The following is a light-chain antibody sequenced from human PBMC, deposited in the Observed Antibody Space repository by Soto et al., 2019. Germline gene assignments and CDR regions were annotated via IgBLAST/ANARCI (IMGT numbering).Light chain of an antibody. Sequence: DIQMTQSPSSLSASVGDRVTITCRASQGIRNDLAWYQHKPGMAPKRLIYGAYSLQSGVTSRFSGSGSGTEFTLTISSLQPADSATYYCLQHNNYPPLTFGQGTRLEIK. V-gene: IGKV1-17*01. CDR3: LQHNNYPPLT. J-gene: IGKJ5*01. CDR1: QGIRND. CDR2: GAY.